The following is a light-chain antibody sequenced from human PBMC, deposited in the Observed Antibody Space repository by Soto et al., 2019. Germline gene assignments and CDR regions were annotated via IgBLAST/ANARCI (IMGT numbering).Light chain of an antibody. CDR2: EVS. CDR1: SSDVGGYNY. Sequence: QSVLTQPASVSGSPGPSITISCTGTSSDVGGYNYVSWYQQHPGKAPKLIIYEVSNRPSGVSNRFSGSKSGDTASLTISGLHAEDEADYYCSSYTSSSTLYVFGTGTQLTVL. J-gene: IGLJ1*01. V-gene: IGLV2-14*01. CDR3: SSYTSSSTLYV.